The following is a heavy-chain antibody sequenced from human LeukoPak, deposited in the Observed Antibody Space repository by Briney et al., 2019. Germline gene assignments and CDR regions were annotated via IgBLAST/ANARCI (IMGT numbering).Heavy chain of an antibody. D-gene: IGHD3-3*01. CDR1: GFTFSSYA. V-gene: IGHV3-23*01. Sequence: GGSLRLSCAASGFTFSSYAMSWVRQAPGKGLEWVSAISGSGGSTYYADSVKSRFTISRDNSKNTLYLQMNSLRAEDTAVYYCAKDRGYDFWSGYYLDYWGQGTLVTVSS. CDR3: AKDRGYDFWSGYYLDY. CDR2: ISGSGGST. J-gene: IGHJ4*02.